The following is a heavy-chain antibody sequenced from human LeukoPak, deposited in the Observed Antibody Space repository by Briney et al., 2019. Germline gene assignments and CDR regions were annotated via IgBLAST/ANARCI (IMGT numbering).Heavy chain of an antibody. CDR1: GFTFSCYS. D-gene: IGHD1-7*01. CDR2: ISSSSSYI. J-gene: IGHJ4*02. V-gene: IGHV3-21*01. CDR3: ADNRYNWNYAY. Sequence: GGSLRLSCAASGFTFSCYSMNWVRQAPGKGLEWLSSISSSSSYIYYAVSVKGRFTISRDNAKNSLYPQMNSLRAQDKAVYSWADNRYNWNYAYWGQGTLDTVSS.